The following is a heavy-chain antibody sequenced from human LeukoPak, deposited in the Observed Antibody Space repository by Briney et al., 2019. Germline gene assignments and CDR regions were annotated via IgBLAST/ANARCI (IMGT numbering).Heavy chain of an antibody. J-gene: IGHJ6*03. D-gene: IGHD2-2*01. CDR1: GGSISSYY. V-gene: IGHV4-59*12. CDR3: ARDNSVPAAYYYYYYMDV. Sequence: PSETLSLTCTVSGGSISSYYWSWIRQPPGKGLEWIGYIYYSGSTNYNPSLKSRVTISVDTSKNQFSLKLSSVTAADTAVYYCARDNSVPAAYYYYYYMDVWGQGTTVTVSS. CDR2: IYYSGST.